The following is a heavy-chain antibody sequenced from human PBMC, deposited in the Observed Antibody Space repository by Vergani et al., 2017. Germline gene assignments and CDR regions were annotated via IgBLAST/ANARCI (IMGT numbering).Heavy chain of an antibody. V-gene: IGHV3-7*03. Sequence: EVQLLESGGGLVQPGGSLRLSCAASGFMFSNYWMNWVRQAPGKGLEWVANIKQDGSEKYYVDSVRGRFTISRDNAKNTLSLQMNSLTAEDTAIYYCAGPQGTSAYYYGGFDYWGQGILVTVSS. CDR1: GFMFSNYW. CDR2: IKQDGSEK. CDR3: AGPQGTSAYYYGGFDY. J-gene: IGHJ4*02. D-gene: IGHD3-22*01.